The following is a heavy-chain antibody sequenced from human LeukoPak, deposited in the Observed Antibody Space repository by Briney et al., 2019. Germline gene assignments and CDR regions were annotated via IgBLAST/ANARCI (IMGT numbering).Heavy chain of an antibody. J-gene: IGHJ4*02. CDR2: ISSNGGST. Sequence: GSLRLSCSASGFTFSSYAMHRVRQAPGKGLEYVSAISSNGGSTYYADSVKGRFTISRDNSKNTLYLQMSSLRAEDTAVYYCVKPANGLVSYFDYWGQGTLVTVSS. CDR1: GFTFSSYA. V-gene: IGHV3-64D*09. CDR3: VKPANGLVSYFDY. D-gene: IGHD3/OR15-3a*01.